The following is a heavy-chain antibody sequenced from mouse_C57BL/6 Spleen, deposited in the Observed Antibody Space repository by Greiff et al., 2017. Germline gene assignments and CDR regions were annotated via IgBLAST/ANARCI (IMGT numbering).Heavy chain of an antibody. D-gene: IGHD2-4*01. CDR3: TNHPLDDYDNY. V-gene: IGHV1-15*01. CDR2: IDPETGGT. J-gene: IGHJ2*01. CDR1: GYTFTDYE. Sequence: QVQLKQSGAELVRPGASVTLSCKASGYTFTDYEMHWVKQTPVHGLEWIGAIDPETGGTAYNQKFKGKAILTADKSSSTAYMELRSLTSEDSAVSYCTNHPLDDYDNYWGQGTTLTVSS.